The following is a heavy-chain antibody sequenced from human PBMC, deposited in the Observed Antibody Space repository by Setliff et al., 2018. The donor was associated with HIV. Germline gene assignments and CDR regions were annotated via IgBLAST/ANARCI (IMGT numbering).Heavy chain of an antibody. CDR3: ARGSQWELLPYFDY. V-gene: IGHV4-39*07. CDR1: GGSMSSSSYY. Sequence: SETLSLTCTVSGGSMSSSSYYWGWIRQPPGKGLEWIGSIYYSGSTYYNPSLKSRVTISVDTSKSQFSLKLSSVTAADTAVFYCARGSQWELLPYFDYWGQGTLVTVSS. J-gene: IGHJ4*02. CDR2: IYYSGST. D-gene: IGHD1-26*01.